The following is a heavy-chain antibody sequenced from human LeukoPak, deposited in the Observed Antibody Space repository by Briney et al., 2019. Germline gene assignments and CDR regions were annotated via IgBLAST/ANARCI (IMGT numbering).Heavy chain of an antibody. V-gene: IGHV4-61*02. CDR3: ARQLYCSSTSCWGSAFDI. CDR2: IYTSGST. D-gene: IGHD2-2*01. CDR1: GGSISSGSYY. Sequence: SQTLSLTCTVSGGSISSGSYYWSWIRQPAGKGLEWIGRIYTSGSTNYNPSLKSRVTISVDTSKNQFSLKLSSVTAADTAVYYCARQLYCSSTSCWGSAFDIWGQGTMVTVSS. J-gene: IGHJ3*02.